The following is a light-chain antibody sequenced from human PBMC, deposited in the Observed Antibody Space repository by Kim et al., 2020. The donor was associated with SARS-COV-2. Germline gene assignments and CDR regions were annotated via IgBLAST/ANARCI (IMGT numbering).Light chain of an antibody. J-gene: IGLJ3*02. CDR2: QDS. Sequence: VSPGQTASITCSVDKLGDKYACWYQQKPGPSPVLVIYQDSKRPSGIPERFSGSNSGNAATLTISGTQAMEEADYYCQAWDSSTAVFGGGTQLTVL. CDR1: KLGDKY. CDR3: QAWDSSTAV. V-gene: IGLV3-1*01.